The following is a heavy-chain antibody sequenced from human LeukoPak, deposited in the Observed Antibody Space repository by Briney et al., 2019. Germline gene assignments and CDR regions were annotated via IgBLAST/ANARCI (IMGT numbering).Heavy chain of an antibody. J-gene: IGHJ4*02. D-gene: IGHD2-2*01. CDR2: IYTSGST. CDR1: GGSVSSYY. CDR3: ARSYCSSTSCYCDY. Sequence: PSATLFLTCTVSGGSVSSYYWSWIRQPAGKGLEWIGRIYTSGSTNYNSSLKSRVTMSVDTSKNQFSLKLSSVTAADTAVYYCARSYCSSTSCYCDYWGQGTLVTVSS. V-gene: IGHV4-4*07.